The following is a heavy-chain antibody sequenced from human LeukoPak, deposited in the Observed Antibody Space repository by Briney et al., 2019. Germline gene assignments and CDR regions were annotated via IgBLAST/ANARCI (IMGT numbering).Heavy chain of an antibody. V-gene: IGHV4-59*01. J-gene: IGHJ4*02. CDR1: GGSISSYY. D-gene: IGHD1-26*01. CDR2: IYYSGST. CDR3: ARGVVGATGGVFVY. Sequence: SETLSLTCTVSGGSISSYYWSWIRQPPGKGLEWIGYIYYSGSTNYNPSLKSRVTISVDTSKNQFSLKLSSVTAADTAVYYCARGVVGATGGVFVYRGQGTLVTVSS.